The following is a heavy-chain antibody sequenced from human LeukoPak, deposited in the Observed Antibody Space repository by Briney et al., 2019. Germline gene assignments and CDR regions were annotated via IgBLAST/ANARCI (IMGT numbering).Heavy chain of an antibody. CDR3: AKGEVVIDYYFDY. J-gene: IGHJ4*01. V-gene: IGHV3-23*01. Sequence: GGSLRLSCAASGFTFSSYAMSWVRQAPGKGLEWVSAISGSGGSTYYADSVKGRFTISRDNSKNTLYLQMNGLRAEDTAVYYCAKGEVVIDYYFDYWGQEPWSPSPQ. CDR1: GFTFSSYA. CDR2: ISGSGGST. D-gene: IGHD3-22*01.